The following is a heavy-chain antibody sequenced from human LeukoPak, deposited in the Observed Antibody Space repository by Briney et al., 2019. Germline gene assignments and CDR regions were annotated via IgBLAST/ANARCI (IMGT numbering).Heavy chain of an antibody. V-gene: IGHV1-2*02. J-gene: IGHJ4*02. CDR2: INPNSGGT. Sequence: ASVKVSCKASGYXFTGYYIHWVRQAPGQGLEWMGWINPNSGGTNYEQKFQGRVTMTRDTSISTAYMELSRLTSADTAVYYCARAGYTGFDLGYWGQGTLVTVSS. CDR3: ARAGYTGFDLGY. D-gene: IGHD5-12*01. CDR1: GYXFTGYY.